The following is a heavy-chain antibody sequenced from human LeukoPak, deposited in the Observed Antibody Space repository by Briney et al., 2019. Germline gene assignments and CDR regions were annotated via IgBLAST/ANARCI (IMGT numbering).Heavy chain of an antibody. CDR3: ATDSSAPDI. V-gene: IGHV3-21*01. CDR2: IRSSSSYI. Sequence: NPGRSLRLSCAASGFTFSSYGMHWVRQAPGKGLEWVSSIRSSSSYIYYADSVKGRFTISRDNAKNSLYLQMNSLRAEDTAVYYCATDSSAPDIWGQGTMVTVSS. CDR1: GFTFSSYG. D-gene: IGHD6-19*01. J-gene: IGHJ3*02.